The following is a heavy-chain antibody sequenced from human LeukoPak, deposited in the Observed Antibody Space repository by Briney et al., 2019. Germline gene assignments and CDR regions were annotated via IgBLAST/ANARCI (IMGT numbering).Heavy chain of an antibody. V-gene: IGHV3-23*01. CDR2: ISGGGGST. CDR1: GFTFSSYA. D-gene: IGHD3-22*01. CDR3: AKSSYYDSSGYYREYYFDY. J-gene: IGHJ4*02. Sequence: GSLRLSCAASGFTFSSYAMSWVRQAPGKGLEWVSAISGGGGSTHYADSVKGRFTISRDNSKNTPYLQISSLRAGDTAVYYCAKSSYYDSSGYYREYYFDYWGQGTLVTVSS.